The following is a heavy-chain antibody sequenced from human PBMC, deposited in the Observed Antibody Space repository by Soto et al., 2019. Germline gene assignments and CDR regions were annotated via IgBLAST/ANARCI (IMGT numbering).Heavy chain of an antibody. D-gene: IGHD5-18*01. CDR1: GGSISSGDYY. CDR2: IYYSGST. V-gene: IGHV4-30-4*01. CDR3: ARGYSPIPNAFDI. J-gene: IGHJ3*02. Sequence: QVQLQESGPGLVKPSQTLSLTCTVSGGSISSGDYYWSWIRQPPGKGLEWIGYIYYSGSTYYNPSHKSRVTISVDTSKHQFSLKLSSVTAADTAVYYCARGYSPIPNAFDIWGQGTMVTVSS.